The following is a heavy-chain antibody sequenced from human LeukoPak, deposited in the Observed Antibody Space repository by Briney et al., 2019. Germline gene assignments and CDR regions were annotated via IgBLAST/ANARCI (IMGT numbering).Heavy chain of an antibody. Sequence: GGSLRLSCAASGFTVSSDYMSWVRQAPGKGLEWVSVIYSGGSTYYADSVKGRFTTSRDNSKNTLYLQMNSLRAEDTAVYYCARGPQQLDHFFDYWGQGTLVTVSS. CDR1: GFTVSSDY. CDR3: ARGPQQLDHFFDY. CDR2: IYSGGST. V-gene: IGHV3-53*01. D-gene: IGHD6-13*01. J-gene: IGHJ4*02.